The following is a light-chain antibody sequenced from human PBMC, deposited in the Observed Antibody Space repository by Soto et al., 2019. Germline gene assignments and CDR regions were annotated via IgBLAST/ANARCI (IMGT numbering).Light chain of an antibody. CDR2: DAS. V-gene: IGKV3-11*01. Sequence: EVVLTQSPGTLSLTPGEGATLSCRASQIVTGDYLAWYQQKPGQAPRLLIYDASNRATGIPARFSGSGSGTDFTLTISSLEPEDFAFYFCQQRSHWPTFGQGTNVDIK. J-gene: IGKJ1*01. CDR3: QQRSHWPT. CDR1: QIVTGDY.